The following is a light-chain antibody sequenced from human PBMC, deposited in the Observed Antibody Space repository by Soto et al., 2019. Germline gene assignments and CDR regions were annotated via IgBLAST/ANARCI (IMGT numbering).Light chain of an antibody. Sequence: QSVPTHPSSESGSPGQSITISCTGTSSDVCAYSYVSWYQQHPCKAPKLINYDVSARPSGISNRFSRSNSDNTAPLTTSPLQAEDEAEYYGRSYTISRTYVFGTGTKVHVL. V-gene: IGLV2-14*01. CDR3: RSYTISRTYV. CDR2: DVS. J-gene: IGLJ1*01. CDR1: SSDVCAYSY.